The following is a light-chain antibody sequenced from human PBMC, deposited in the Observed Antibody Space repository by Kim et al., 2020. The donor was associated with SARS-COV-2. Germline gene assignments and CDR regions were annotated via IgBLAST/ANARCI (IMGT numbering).Light chain of an antibody. J-gene: IGLJ2*01. CDR3: NSRDNSGDHVV. CDR2: GKN. CDR1: SLRTYY. Sequence: SSELTQDPAVSVALGQTVRITCQGDSLRTYYASWYQQKPGQAPILVIYGKNTRPSGIPDRFSGSSSGNTASLTVTGAQAVDEADYYCNSRDNSGDHVVFGGGTKVTVL. V-gene: IGLV3-19*01.